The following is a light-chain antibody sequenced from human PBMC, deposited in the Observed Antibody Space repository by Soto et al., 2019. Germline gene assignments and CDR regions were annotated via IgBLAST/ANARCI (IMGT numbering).Light chain of an antibody. CDR2: EVN. J-gene: IGLJ1*01. CDR3: SSFASTHTYV. CDR1: SXDVAFYNH. Sequence: QSVLTQPASVSGSPGQSITISCTGTSXDVAFYNHVSWYQQHPGKAPKLLIYEVNNRPSGVSHRFSGSKSGNTASLTISGLQAEDEADYYCSSFASTHTYVFGTGTKVTV. V-gene: IGLV2-14*01.